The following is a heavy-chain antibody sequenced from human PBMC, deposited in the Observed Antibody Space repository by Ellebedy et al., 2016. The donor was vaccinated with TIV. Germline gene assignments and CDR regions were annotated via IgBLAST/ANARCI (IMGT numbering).Heavy chain of an antibody. V-gene: IGHV3-23*01. CDR2: ISGSGGRA. D-gene: IGHD3-3*01. CDR3: TTDSGYDFWSGYYVVPDY. Sequence: PGGSLRLSCAASGFSFNSYAMSWVRQAPGKGLEWVSAISGSGGRAYYADSVKGRFTVSRDNSKTTLFLQINSLKTEDTAVYYCTTDSGYDFWSGYYVVPDYWGQGTLVTVSS. CDR1: GFSFNSYA. J-gene: IGHJ4*02.